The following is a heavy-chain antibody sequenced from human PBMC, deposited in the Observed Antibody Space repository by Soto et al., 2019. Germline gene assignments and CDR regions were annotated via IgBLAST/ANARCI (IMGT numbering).Heavy chain of an antibody. V-gene: IGHV3-30-3*01. CDR2: ISYDGSNK. J-gene: IGHJ4*02. Sequence: QVQLVESGGGVVQPGRSLILSCAASGFTFSSYAMHWFRQDPVKGLEWVAVISYDGSNKYYADSVKGRFTISRDNSKNTLYLQMNSLRAEDTAVYYCARERLVAGEYYFDYWGQGTLVTVSS. D-gene: IGHD6-19*01. CDR3: ARERLVAGEYYFDY. CDR1: GFTFSSYA.